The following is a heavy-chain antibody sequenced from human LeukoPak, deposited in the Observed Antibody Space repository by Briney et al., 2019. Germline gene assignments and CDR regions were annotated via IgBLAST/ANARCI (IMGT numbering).Heavy chain of an antibody. Sequence: ASVKVSCKASGYTFTGYYMHWVRQAPGQGLELMGWINPNSGGTNYAQKFQGRVTMTRDTSISTTYMELSRLRSDDTAVYYCARSPSGWYYFDYWGQGTLVTVSS. CDR2: INPNSGGT. J-gene: IGHJ4*02. CDR1: GYTFTGYY. CDR3: ARSPSGWYYFDY. D-gene: IGHD6-19*01. V-gene: IGHV1-2*02.